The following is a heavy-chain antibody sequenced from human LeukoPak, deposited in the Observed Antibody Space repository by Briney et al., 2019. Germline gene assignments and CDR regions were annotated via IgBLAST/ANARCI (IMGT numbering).Heavy chain of an antibody. CDR1: GGSISSYY. Sequence: SETLSLTCTVSGGSISSYYWSWIRQPPGKGLEWIGYIYYSGSTNYNPSLKSRVTISVDTSKNQFSLKLSSVTAADTAVYYCARVVGHCSSASCYIGYFFDYWGQGTLVTVSS. CDR2: IYYSGST. V-gene: IGHV4-59*01. J-gene: IGHJ4*02. CDR3: ARVVGHCSSASCYIGYFFDY. D-gene: IGHD2-2*02.